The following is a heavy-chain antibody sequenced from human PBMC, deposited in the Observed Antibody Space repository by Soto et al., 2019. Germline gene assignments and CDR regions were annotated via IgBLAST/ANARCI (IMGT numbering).Heavy chain of an antibody. CDR3: AGDRDYHDNSGYARDI. J-gene: IGHJ3*02. V-gene: IGHV3-33*01. D-gene: IGHD3-22*01. Sequence: QVQLVESGGGVVQPGKSLRLSCAASGFSFSSYGMHWVRQAPGKGLEWVAVIWYDGSNEDYADSVKGRFAISRDNSKNTLYLQMNSLRADDTAVYYCAGDRDYHDNSGYARDIWGQGTVVTVSS. CDR1: GFSFSSYG. CDR2: IWYDGSNE.